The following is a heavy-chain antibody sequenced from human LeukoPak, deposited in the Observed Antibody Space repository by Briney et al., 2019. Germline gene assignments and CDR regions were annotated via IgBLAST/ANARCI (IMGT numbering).Heavy chain of an antibody. CDR1: GFTFDDYA. D-gene: IGHD3-22*01. V-gene: IGHV3-9*01. J-gene: IGHJ4*02. Sequence: GGSLRLSCAASGFTFDDYAMHWVRQAPGKGLEWVSGISCNSSNIGYADSVKGRFTISRDNAKNSLYLQMNSLRAEDTALYYCAKGKRSGYYYVEHDYCGRGTRVTVSS. CDR2: ISCNSSNI. CDR3: AKGKRSGYYYVEHDY.